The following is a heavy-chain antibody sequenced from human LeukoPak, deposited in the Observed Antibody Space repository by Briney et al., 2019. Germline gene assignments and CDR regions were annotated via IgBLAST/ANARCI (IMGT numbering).Heavy chain of an antibody. D-gene: IGHD2-2*01. CDR2: IXYDGSNK. V-gene: IGHV3-33*01. J-gene: IGHJ4*02. CDR3: ARGGEYCSSTSCYEFDY. Sequence: IXYDGSNKSYADSVKGRFTISRDNSKNTLYLQMNSLRAEDTAVYYCARGGEYCSSTSCYEFDYWGQGTLVTVSS.